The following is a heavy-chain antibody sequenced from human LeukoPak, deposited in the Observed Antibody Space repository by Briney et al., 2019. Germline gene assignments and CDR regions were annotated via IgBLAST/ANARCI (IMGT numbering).Heavy chain of an antibody. CDR3: VKGHLVWELGDYFDY. D-gene: IGHD1-26*01. J-gene: IGHJ4*02. CDR1: GFTFSSYA. Sequence: PGGSLRLSCSASGFTFSSYAMHCVRQAPGKGLEYVSAISSNGGSTYYADSVKGRFTISRDNSKNTLYLQMSSLRAEDTAVYYCVKGHLVWELGDYFDYWGQGTLVTVSS. CDR2: ISSNGGST. V-gene: IGHV3-64D*09.